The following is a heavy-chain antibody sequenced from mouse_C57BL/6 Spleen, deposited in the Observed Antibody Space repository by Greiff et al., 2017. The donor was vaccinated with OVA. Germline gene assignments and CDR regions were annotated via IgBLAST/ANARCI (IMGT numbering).Heavy chain of an antibody. CDR2: ISSDGSN. CDR1: GYSITSGYS. J-gene: IGHJ2*01. CDR3: ARDYDGSSYRYFDY. V-gene: IGHV3-6*01. D-gene: IGHD1-1*01. Sequence: VQLQQSGPGLVKPSQSLSLTCSVTGYSITSGYSWNWIRQFPGNNLEWLGYISSDGSNHYNPSLNNRISITRDTSKNQFFLKLNSVTTEDTATDYCARDYDGSSYRYFDYWGQGTTLTVSS.